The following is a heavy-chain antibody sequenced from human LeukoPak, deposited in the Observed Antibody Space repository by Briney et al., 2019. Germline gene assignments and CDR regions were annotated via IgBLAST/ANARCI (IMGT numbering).Heavy chain of an antibody. J-gene: IGHJ4*02. CDR2: IRSKAYGGTT. V-gene: IGHV3-49*03. CDR1: GFTFGDYA. CDR3: TRYSSSWLSPFDY. Sequence: GGSLRLSCAASGFTFGDYAMSWFRQAPGKGLEWVGFIRSKAYGGTTEYATSVKGRFTISRGDSKSIAYLQMNSLKTEDTAVYYCTRYSSSWLSPFDYWGQGTLVTVSS. D-gene: IGHD6-13*01.